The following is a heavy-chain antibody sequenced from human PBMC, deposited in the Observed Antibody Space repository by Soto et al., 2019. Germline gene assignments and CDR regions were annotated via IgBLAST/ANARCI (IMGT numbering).Heavy chain of an antibody. J-gene: IGHJ6*02. V-gene: IGHV3-30-3*01. CDR2: ISYDGSNK. Sequence: QVQLVESGGGVVQPGRSLRLSCAASGFTFSSYAMNWVRQAPGKGLEWVAVISYDGSNKYYADSVKGRFTISRDNSKNTLYLQMNSLRDEHTAVYYCASTMDVWGQGTTVTVSS. CDR3: ASTMDV. CDR1: GFTFSSYA.